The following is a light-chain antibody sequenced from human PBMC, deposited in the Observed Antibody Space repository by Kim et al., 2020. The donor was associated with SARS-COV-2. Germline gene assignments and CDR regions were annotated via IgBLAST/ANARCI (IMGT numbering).Light chain of an antibody. V-gene: IGKV3-20*01. CDR3: QQYAGSPLSAT. CDR1: QTVNNY. J-gene: IGKJ4*01. Sequence: PVQRATLSCRASQTVNNYLAWYQQKPGQAPRLLIYGASSRATGIPDRFSGSGSGTDFTLTISRLEPEDFAVFYCQQYAGSPLSATFGGGTKVDIK. CDR2: GAS.